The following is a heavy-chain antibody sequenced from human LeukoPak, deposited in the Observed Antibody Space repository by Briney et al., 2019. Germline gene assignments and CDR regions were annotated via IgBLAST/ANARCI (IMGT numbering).Heavy chain of an antibody. J-gene: IGHJ5*02. Sequence: SETLSLTCTVSGGSISSYYWSWIRQPPGKGLEWIGYIYYSGSTNYNPSLKRRVTISVDTSKNQFSLKLSSVTAADTAVYYCARRGIAAAGHSNWFDPWGQGTLVTVSS. D-gene: IGHD6-13*01. CDR2: IYYSGST. CDR1: GGSISSYY. CDR3: ARRGIAAAGHSNWFDP. V-gene: IGHV4-59*08.